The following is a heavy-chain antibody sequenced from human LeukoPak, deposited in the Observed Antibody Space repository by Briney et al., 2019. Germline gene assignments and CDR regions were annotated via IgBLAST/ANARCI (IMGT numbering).Heavy chain of an antibody. CDR3: AKGGDDYYYYGMDV. Sequence: GVSLRLSGSASGFTISTYGMQWVRQAPGKGLEGVIDISYDGSNTHYADAVKGRFTISRDNSTNTLYLQMNSLRAEDTAVYYCAKGGDDYYYYGMDVWGQGIPVTVSS. J-gene: IGHJ6*02. CDR1: GFTISTYG. V-gene: IGHV3-30*18. CDR2: ISYDGSNT. D-gene: IGHD3-10*01.